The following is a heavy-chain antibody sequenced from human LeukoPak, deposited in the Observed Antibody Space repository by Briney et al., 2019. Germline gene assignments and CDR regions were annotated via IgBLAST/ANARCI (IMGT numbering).Heavy chain of an antibody. CDR3: ARGSGSSRNGFFDY. CDR2: INHSGST. D-gene: IGHD6-6*01. CDR1: GYSITSAYY. V-gene: IGHV4-38-2*02. Sequence: SETLSLTCTVSGYSITSAYYWGWIRPPPGKGLEWIGEINHSGSTNYNPSLKSRVTISVDTSKNQFSLKLSSVTAADTAVYYCARGSGSSRNGFFDYWGQGTLVTVSS. J-gene: IGHJ4*02.